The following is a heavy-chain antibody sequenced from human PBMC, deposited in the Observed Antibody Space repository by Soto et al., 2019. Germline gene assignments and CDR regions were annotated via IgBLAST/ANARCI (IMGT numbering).Heavy chain of an antibody. CDR2: IIPILGIA. CDR3: ASDRLYSSGGY. D-gene: IGHD6-19*01. Sequence: QVQLVQSGAEVKKPGSSVKVSCKASGGTFSSYTISWVRQAPGQGLEWMGRIIPILGIANYAQKFQGRVTITADKSTSTAYMELSSVRSEDTAVYYCASDRLYSSGGYWGQGTLVTVSS. J-gene: IGHJ4*02. CDR1: GGTFSSYT. V-gene: IGHV1-69*02.